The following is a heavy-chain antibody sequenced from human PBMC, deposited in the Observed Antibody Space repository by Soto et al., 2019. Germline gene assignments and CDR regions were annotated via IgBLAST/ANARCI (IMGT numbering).Heavy chain of an antibody. Sequence: EVQLVESGGGLVQPGGSLRLSCGASGFTFGSYWMHLVRQAPGKGLVWVARVNRDGTGTDHVESVKGRFTISRDNAKNTLYLQMSSLRAEDTAVYYCARESGSDGGYYFDYWGQGTLVTVSS. V-gene: IGHV3-74*01. D-gene: IGHD5-12*01. J-gene: IGHJ4*02. CDR2: VNRDGTGT. CDR1: GFTFGSYW. CDR3: ARESGSDGGYYFDY.